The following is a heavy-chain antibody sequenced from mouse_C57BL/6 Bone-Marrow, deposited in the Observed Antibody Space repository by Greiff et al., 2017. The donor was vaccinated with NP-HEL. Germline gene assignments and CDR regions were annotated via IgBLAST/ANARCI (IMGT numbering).Heavy chain of an antibody. Sequence: EVQGVESGGGSVKPGGSLKLSCAASGFTFSSYAMSWVRQTPEKRLEWVATISDGGSYTYYPDNVKGRFTISRDNAKNNLYLQMSHLKSEDTAMYYCAREDGNYGYWGQGTTLTVSS. D-gene: IGHD2-1*01. J-gene: IGHJ2*01. V-gene: IGHV5-4*01. CDR2: ISDGGSYT. CDR1: GFTFSSYA. CDR3: AREDGNYGY.